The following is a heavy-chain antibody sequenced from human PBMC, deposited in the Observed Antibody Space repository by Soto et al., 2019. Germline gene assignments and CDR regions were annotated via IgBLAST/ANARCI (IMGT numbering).Heavy chain of an antibody. V-gene: IGHV1-69*06. CDR2: IIPIFGTA. J-gene: IGHJ6*02. CDR1: GGTFSSYA. CDR3: ARRSDYDILTGYNYYYYYGMDV. D-gene: IGHD3-9*01. Sequence: QVQLVQSGAEVKKPGSSVKVSCKASGGTFSSYAISWVRQAPGQGLEWMGGIIPIFGTANYAQKFQGRVTITADKSTSTAYMELSSLRSEYTAVYYCARRSDYDILTGYNYYYYYGMDVWGQGTTVTVSS.